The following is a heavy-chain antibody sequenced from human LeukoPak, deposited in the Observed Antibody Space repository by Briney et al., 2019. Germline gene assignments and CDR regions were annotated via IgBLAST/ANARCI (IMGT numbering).Heavy chain of an antibody. D-gene: IGHD3-9*01. CDR3: ARSLTGAVDY. Sequence: PSETLSLTCTVSGGSISSYYWSWIRQPPGKGLEWIGYIYYSGSTNYNPSLKSRVTISVDTSKNQFSLKLSSVTAADTAVYYCARSLTGAVDYWGQRTLVTVSS. CDR1: GGSISSYY. J-gene: IGHJ4*02. CDR2: IYYSGST. V-gene: IGHV4-59*08.